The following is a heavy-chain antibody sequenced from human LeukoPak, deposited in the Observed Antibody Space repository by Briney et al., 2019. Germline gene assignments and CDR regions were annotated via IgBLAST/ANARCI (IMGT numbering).Heavy chain of an antibody. CDR3: AREDFWSGYYGSDPYYYYYGMDV. V-gene: IGHV4-4*07. CDR1: GGSISSYY. Sequence: KPSETLSLTCTVSGGSISSYYWSWIRQPAGKGLEWIGRIYTSGGTNYSPSLKSRVTMSVDTSKNQFSLKLSSVTAADTAVYYCAREDFWSGYYGSDPYYYYYGMDVWGQGTTVTVSS. CDR2: IYTSGGT. D-gene: IGHD3-3*01. J-gene: IGHJ6*02.